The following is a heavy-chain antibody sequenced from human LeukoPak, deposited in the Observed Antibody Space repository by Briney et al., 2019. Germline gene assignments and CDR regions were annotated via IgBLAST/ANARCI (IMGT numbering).Heavy chain of an antibody. CDR2: ISGGGGNI. CDR3: ARVREGAVGYYFDY. D-gene: IGHD6-13*01. Sequence: GGSLRLSCAASGFIFSSYSMNWVRQAPGKGLEWISYISGGGGNIHYADSVEGRFTISRDNAKNSVYLQMNSLRAEDSAVYYCARVREGAVGYYFDYWGQGTLVTVSS. V-gene: IGHV3-48*01. J-gene: IGHJ4*02. CDR1: GFIFSSYS.